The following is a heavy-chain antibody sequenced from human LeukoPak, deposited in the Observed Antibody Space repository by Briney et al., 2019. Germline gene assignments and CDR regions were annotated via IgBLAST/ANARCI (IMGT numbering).Heavy chain of an antibody. Sequence: PGGSLRLSCAASGFTVSNNYMSWVRQGPGMGLEWVSLLDSGGGAHYTDSVKGRFTISSDNSQNTLYLQMNSLRAEDTAVYYCARDQNYWGEGNLVTVSS. V-gene: IGHV3-66*01. CDR2: LDSGGGA. CDR3: ARDQNY. CDR1: GFTVSNNY. J-gene: IGHJ4*02.